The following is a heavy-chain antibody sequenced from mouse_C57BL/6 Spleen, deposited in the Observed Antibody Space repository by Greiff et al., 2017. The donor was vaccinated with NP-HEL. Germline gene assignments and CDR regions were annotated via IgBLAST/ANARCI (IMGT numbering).Heavy chain of an antibody. J-gene: IGHJ2*01. Sequence: DVMLVESGGGLVKPGGSLKLSCAASGFTFSSYAMSWVRQTPEKRLEWVATISDGGSYTYYPDNVKGRFTISRDNSKNNLYLQMSHLKSEDTAMYYCARRSYGYEDYWGQGTTLTVSS. V-gene: IGHV5-4*03. CDR2: ISDGGSYT. D-gene: IGHD2-2*01. CDR1: GFTFSSYA. CDR3: ARRSYGYEDY.